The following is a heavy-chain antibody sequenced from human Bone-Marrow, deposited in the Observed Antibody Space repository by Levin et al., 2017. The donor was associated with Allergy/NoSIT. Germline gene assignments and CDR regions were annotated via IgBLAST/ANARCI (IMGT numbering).Heavy chain of an antibody. D-gene: IGHD3-22*01. CDR3: ARLEAPGLYYYDLSGYGPLGD. J-gene: IGHJ4*02. CDR1: GYDFGNYF. CDR2: IYPGDSGL. V-gene: IGHV5-51*01. Sequence: PGASVKVSCKGSGYDFGNYFIAWVRQIPGKGLEWLGIIYPGDSGLIYRPSLQGQVTISADTSINTVYLQWSGLKASDTAMYYCARLEAPGLYYYDLSGYGPLGDWGQGTLVTVSS.